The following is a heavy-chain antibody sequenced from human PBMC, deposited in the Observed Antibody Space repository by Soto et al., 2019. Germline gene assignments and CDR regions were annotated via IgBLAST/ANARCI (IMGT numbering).Heavy chain of an antibody. D-gene: IGHD3-9*01. J-gene: IGHJ2*01. CDR3: AKGRYFDVSGGCANF. Sequence: EVRIMESGGGFLQPGGSQRLSSVASGFTFNSYVMSWVRLTPEKGLEWVSAISGSGWQTYYAQSVQGRFTISRDNSKSTVYLHMNSLRAEDSGIDYCAKGRYFDVSGGCANFWGRGTLVTVSS. CDR2: ISGSGWQT. V-gene: IGHV3-23*01. CDR1: GFTFNSYV.